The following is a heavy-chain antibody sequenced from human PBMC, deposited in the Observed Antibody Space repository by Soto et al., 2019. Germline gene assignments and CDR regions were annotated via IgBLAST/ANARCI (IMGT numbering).Heavy chain of an antibody. Sequence: VSLRLSCAASGFTFSSYWMSWVRQAPGKGLEWVANIKQDGSEKYYVDSVKGRFTISRDNAKNSLYLQMNSLRAEDTAVYYCARDGGRAAAGTYHYYYGMDVWGQGTTVTVSS. V-gene: IGHV3-7*03. CDR2: IKQDGSEK. CDR1: GFTFSSYW. CDR3: ARDGGRAAAGTYHYYYGMDV. J-gene: IGHJ6*02. D-gene: IGHD6-13*01.